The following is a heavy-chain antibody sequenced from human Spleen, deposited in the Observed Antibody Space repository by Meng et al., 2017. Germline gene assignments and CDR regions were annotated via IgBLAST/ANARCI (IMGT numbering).Heavy chain of an antibody. J-gene: IGHJ4*02. V-gene: IGHV1-2*02. CDR2: INPNNGDT. CDR3: NTILEVADFYFDY. Sequence: ASVKVSCKASGYTFTNNYMHWVRQDPGQGLEWMGIINPNNGDTSCAQKFQGRVTMTRDTSISTAYMELSGLRSDDTAVYYCNTILEVADFYFDYWGQGTLVTVSS. D-gene: IGHD3-3*01. CDR1: GYTFTNNY.